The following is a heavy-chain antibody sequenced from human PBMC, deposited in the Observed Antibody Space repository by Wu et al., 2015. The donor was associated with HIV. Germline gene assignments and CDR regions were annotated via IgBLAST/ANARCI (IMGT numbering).Heavy chain of an antibody. Sequence: QVQLQESGPGLVKPSETLSLTCTVSGGSISSHYWSWIRQPPGKGLEWIGYIYYSGSTNYNPSLKSRVTISVDTSKNQFSLKLSSVTAADTAVYYCARGFGVVNYWGQGTLVTVSS. CDR3: ARGFGVVNY. CDR2: IYYSGST. J-gene: IGHJ4*02. D-gene: IGHD3-3*01. CDR1: GGSISSHY. V-gene: IGHV4-59*11.